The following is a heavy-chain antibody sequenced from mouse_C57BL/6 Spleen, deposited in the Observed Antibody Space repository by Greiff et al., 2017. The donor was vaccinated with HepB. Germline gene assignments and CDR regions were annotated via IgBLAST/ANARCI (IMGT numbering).Heavy chain of an antibody. CDR3: TTLLRSSYYFDY. CDR1: GFNIKDYY. Sequence: EVQLQQSGAELVRPGASVKLSCTASGFNIKDYYMHWVKQRPEQGLEWIGRIDPEDGDTEYAPKFQGKATMTADTSSNTSYLQLSSLTSEDTAVYYCTTLLRSSYYFDYWGQGTTLTVSS. CDR2: IDPEDGDT. V-gene: IGHV14-1*01. D-gene: IGHD1-1*01. J-gene: IGHJ2*01.